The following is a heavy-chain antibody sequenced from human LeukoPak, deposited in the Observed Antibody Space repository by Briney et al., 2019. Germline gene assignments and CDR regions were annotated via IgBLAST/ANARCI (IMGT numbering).Heavy chain of an antibody. CDR2: IYHSGST. CDR1: SGSISSGGYS. V-gene: IGHV4-30-2*01. CDR3: AREADYGDYSLGY. J-gene: IGHJ4*02. D-gene: IGHD4-17*01. Sequence: PSQTLSLTCAVSSGSISSGGYSWSWIRQPPGKGLELIGYIYHSGSTYYNPSLKSRVTISVDRSKNHFSLKLSSVTAADTAVYYCAREADYGDYSLGYWGQGTLVTVSS.